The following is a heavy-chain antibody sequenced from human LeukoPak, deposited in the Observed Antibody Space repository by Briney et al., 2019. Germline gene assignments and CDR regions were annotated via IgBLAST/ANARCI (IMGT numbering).Heavy chain of an antibody. J-gene: IGHJ4*02. Sequence: GGALRLSCAASGFTFSRARMNWVRQGPGKGREWVGRIKSTTDGGTIDYGAPVKGRFTISRDDSRNTLYLQMNSLKTEDTGLYYCTTDRVAATATMTYWGQGTLVTVSS. V-gene: IGHV3-15*01. CDR3: TTDRVAATATMTY. D-gene: IGHD6-13*01. CDR2: IKSTTDGGTI. CDR1: GFTFSRAR.